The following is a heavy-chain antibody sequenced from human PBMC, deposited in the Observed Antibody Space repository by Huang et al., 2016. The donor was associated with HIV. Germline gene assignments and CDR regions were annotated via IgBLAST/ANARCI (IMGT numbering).Heavy chain of an antibody. CDR2: IKHDGGEE. J-gene: IGHJ4*02. CDR1: GFTFSIYW. D-gene: IGHD2-15*01. CDR3: ARVGGSHSPLGY. Sequence: EVQLVESGGGLVQPGGSLRLSCAASGFTFSIYWLSWVRQAPGKGLGGVANIKHDGGEEHYVDAVKGRFTISRDNAKNSVYLQMNSLRAEDTAVYYCARVGGSHSPLGYWGQGTLVTVSS. V-gene: IGHV3-7*01.